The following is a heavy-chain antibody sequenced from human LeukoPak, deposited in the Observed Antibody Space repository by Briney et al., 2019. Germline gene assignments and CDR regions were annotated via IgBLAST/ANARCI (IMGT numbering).Heavy chain of an antibody. CDR2: IQQDGREE. D-gene: IGHD2-21*01. V-gene: IGHV3-7*01. CDR1: GFTFSGYW. J-gene: IGHJ4*02. Sequence: GGSLRLSCVGSGFTFSGYWMSWVRQAPGKGLEWVANIQQDGREEYYVDSVKGRFTISRDNAKNYLYLQMTSLRVEDTAVYYCARWANSIDYWGQGTLVTVSS. CDR3: ARWANSIDY.